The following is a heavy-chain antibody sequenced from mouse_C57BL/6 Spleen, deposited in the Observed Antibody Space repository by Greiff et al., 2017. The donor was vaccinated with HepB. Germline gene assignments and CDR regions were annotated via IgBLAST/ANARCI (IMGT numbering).Heavy chain of an antibody. V-gene: IGHV2-9-1*01. Sequence: VQLQQSGPGLVAPSQCLSITCTVSGFSFTSYAISWVRQPPGKGLEWLGVIWTGGGTNYNSALKSRLSISKDNSKSQVILKMNSLQTDDTARYYCARNWGYYGSKAMDYWGQGTSVTVSS. D-gene: IGHD1-1*01. CDR2: IWTGGGT. CDR1: GFSFTSYA. CDR3: ARNWGYYGSKAMDY. J-gene: IGHJ4*01.